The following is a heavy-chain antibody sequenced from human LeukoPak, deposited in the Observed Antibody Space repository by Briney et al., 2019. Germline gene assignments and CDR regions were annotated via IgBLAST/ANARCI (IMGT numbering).Heavy chain of an antibody. D-gene: IGHD3-16*01. CDR2: INPNSGGT. V-gene: IGHV1-2*06. CDR3: ARRRGEPNIFDY. Sequence: VASVKVSCKASGYTFTGYYMHWVRQAPGQGLEWMGRINPNSGGTNYAQKFQGRVTTTRDTSISTAYMELSRLRSDDTALYYCARRRGEPNIFDYWGQGTLVTVSS. J-gene: IGHJ4*02. CDR1: GYTFTGYY.